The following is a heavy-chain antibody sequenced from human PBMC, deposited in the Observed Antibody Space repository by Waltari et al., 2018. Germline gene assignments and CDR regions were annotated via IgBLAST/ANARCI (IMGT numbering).Heavy chain of an antibody. CDR3: ARVRVAGTGFYCFDP. D-gene: IGHD6-19*01. Sequence: QVQRVQYGAEVKKPGASVTVSCRASGYQFNSYDVEWVRQTTGHGLELMGWMNPNSGNTGYAQNFQRRVTITRNTSISTAYMELSSLRSEDTAVYYCARVRVAGTGFYCFDPWGQGTLVTVSS. J-gene: IGHJ5*02. CDR1: GYQFNSYD. V-gene: IGHV1-8*01. CDR2: MNPNSGNT.